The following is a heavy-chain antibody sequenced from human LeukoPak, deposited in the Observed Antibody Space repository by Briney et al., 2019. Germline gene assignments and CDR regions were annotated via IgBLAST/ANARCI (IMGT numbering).Heavy chain of an antibody. J-gene: IGHJ2*01. D-gene: IGHD3-9*01. CDR3: AKAPKYYDILTGYSGWYFDL. CDR2: ISYDGSNK. CDR1: GFTFSSYG. Sequence: GGSLRLSCAASGFTFSSYGMHWVRQAPGKGLEWVAVISYDGSNKYYADSVKGRFTTSRDNSKNTLYLQMNSLRAEDTAVYYCAKAPKYYDILTGYSGWYFDLWGRGTLVTVSS. V-gene: IGHV3-30*18.